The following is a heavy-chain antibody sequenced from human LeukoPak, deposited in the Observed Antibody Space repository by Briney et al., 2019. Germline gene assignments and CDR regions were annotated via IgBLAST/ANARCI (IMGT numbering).Heavy chain of an antibody. J-gene: IGHJ4*02. CDR3: AKDVYSSGTGYFDY. V-gene: IGHV4-39*07. CDR1: GGSTSSSSYY. Sequence: SETLSLTCTVSGGSTSSSSYYWGWIRQPPGKGLEWIGNVYYTGASYYNPSLKGRVTISIDTSKKHFSLKLTSVTAADTAVYYCAKDVYSSGTGYFDYWGQGTLVTVSS. D-gene: IGHD6-19*01. CDR2: VYYTGAS.